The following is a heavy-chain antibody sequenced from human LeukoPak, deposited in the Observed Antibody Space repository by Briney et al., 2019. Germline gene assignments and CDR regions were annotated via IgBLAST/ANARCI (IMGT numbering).Heavy chain of an antibody. Sequence: QPGGSVRLSCAASGFGFSNYWMSWVRQAPGKGLEWVANMNADGSEKNYFDSVKGRLTISRDNAQDSLYLQMNSLRAEDTAVYYCARDRGYSNFDYWGQGTLLTVSS. CDR3: ARDRGYSNFDY. CDR1: GFGFSNYW. D-gene: IGHD4-11*01. CDR2: MNADGSEK. V-gene: IGHV3-7*01. J-gene: IGHJ4*02.